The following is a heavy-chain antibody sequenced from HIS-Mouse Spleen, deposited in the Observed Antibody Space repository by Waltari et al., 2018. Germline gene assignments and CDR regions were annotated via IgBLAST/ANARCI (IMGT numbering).Heavy chain of an antibody. Sequence: QLQLQESGPGLVKPSETLSLTCPVPGGSISSRSYYWGWIRQPPGKGLGWIGSIYYLGSTYYNPSLKSRVTISVDTSKNQFSLKLSSVTAADTPVYYCAREIPYSSSWYDWYFDLWGRGTLVTVSS. J-gene: IGHJ2*01. CDR3: AREIPYSSSWYDWYFDL. CDR2: IYYLGST. CDR1: GGSISSRSYY. V-gene: IGHV4-39*07. D-gene: IGHD6-13*01.